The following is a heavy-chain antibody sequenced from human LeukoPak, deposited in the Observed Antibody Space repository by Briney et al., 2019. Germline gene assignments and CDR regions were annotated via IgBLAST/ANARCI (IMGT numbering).Heavy chain of an antibody. CDR1: GGSISSGGYS. CDR2: IYYSGST. V-gene: IGHV4-30-4*07. D-gene: IGHD3-10*01. J-gene: IGHJ6*03. CDR3: ARHMVRGVIPYYMDV. Sequence: SETLSLTCAVSGGSISSGGYSWSWIRQPPGKGLEWIGYIYYSGSTYYNPSLKSRVTISVDTSKNQFSLKLSSVTAADTAVYYCARHMVRGVIPYYMDVWGKGTTVTVSS.